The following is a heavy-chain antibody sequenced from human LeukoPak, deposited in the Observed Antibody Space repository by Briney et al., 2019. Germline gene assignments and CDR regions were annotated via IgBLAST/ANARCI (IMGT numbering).Heavy chain of an antibody. J-gene: IGHJ4*02. V-gene: IGHV3-74*01. Sequence: GGSMRLSCAASGFTFSNYWFHWVRQAPGAGLVWVSRINHDGRNPAYADSVKGRFTISRDNAKNTVYLQMNSLRTEDTAVYYCARPPGTSPCFEYWGQGILVTVSS. CDR3: ARPPGTSPCFEY. CDR2: INHDGRNP. D-gene: IGHD1-1*01. CDR1: GFTFSNYW.